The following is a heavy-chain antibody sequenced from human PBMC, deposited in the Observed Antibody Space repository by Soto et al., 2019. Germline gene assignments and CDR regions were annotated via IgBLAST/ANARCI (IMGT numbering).Heavy chain of an antibody. D-gene: IGHD6-13*01. CDR1: GFTFSSYD. Sequence: PGGSLRLSCAASGFTFSSYDMQWVRQATGKGLEWVSAIGTAGDTYYPGSVKGRFTISRDNSKNTLYLQMNSLRAEDTAVYYCARKVEGSSWFNWFDPWGQGTLVTVSS. V-gene: IGHV3-13*04. J-gene: IGHJ5*02. CDR2: IGTAGDT. CDR3: ARKVEGSSWFNWFDP.